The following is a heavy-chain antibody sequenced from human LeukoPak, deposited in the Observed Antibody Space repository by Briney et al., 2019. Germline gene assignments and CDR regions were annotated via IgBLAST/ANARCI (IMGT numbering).Heavy chain of an antibody. J-gene: IGHJ4*02. V-gene: IGHV3-30-3*01. D-gene: IGHD5-24*01. CDR1: GFTFSSYA. CDR2: ISYDGSNK. CDR3: ARAGVREMVLDY. Sequence: GGSLRLSCAASGFTFSSYAMHWVRQAPGKGLEWVAVISYDGSNKYYADSVKGRFTISRDNSKNTLYLQMNSLRAEDTAVYYCARAGVREMVLDYWGQGTLVTVSS.